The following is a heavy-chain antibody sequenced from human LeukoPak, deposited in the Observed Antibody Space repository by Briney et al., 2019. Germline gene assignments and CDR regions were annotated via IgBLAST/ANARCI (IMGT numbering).Heavy chain of an antibody. J-gene: IGHJ4*02. D-gene: IGHD6-13*01. CDR2: IYYSGST. V-gene: IGHV4-39*07. CDR3: ARPSSSSWPQGY. Sequence: PSETLSLTCTVSGGSISSSSYYWGWIRQPPGKGLEWIGSIYYSGSTYYNPSLKSRATISVDTSKNQFSLQLNSVTPEDTAVYYCARPSSSSWPQGYWGQGTLVTVSS. CDR1: GGSISSSSYY.